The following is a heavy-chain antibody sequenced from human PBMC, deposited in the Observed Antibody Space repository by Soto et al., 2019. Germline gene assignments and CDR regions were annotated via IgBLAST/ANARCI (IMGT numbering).Heavy chain of an antibody. D-gene: IGHD6-19*01. V-gene: IGHV4-59*08. CDR1: GGSIRSYY. J-gene: IGHJ4*02. CDR3: ASQWLVQQFAY. CDR2: ISYSGST. Sequence: PSETLSLTCTVSGGSIRSYYWSWIRQPPGKGLEWIGYISYSGSTNYNPSLKSRVTISVDTSKNQFSLKLSSVTAADTAVYYCASQWLVQQFAYWGQGTMVTV.